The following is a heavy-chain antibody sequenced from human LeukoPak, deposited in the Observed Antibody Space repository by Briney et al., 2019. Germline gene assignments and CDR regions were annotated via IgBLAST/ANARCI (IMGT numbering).Heavy chain of an antibody. Sequence: PSQILSLTCTVSGGSISSGGYYWSWIRQHPGKGLEWIGYIYYSGSTYYNPSLKSRVTISVDTSKNQFSLKLSSVTAADTAVYYCARLTVLGHHFDLWGRGTLVTVSS. CDR1: GGSISSGGYY. CDR2: IYYSGST. D-gene: IGHD2-8*01. CDR3: ARLTVLGHHFDL. V-gene: IGHV4-31*03. J-gene: IGHJ2*01.